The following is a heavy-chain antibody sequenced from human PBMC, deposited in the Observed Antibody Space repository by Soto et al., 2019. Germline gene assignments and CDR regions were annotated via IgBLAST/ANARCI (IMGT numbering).Heavy chain of an antibody. D-gene: IGHD6-13*01. CDR2: ISGHNGNK. CDR3: VREAAAGTLDY. Sequence: QVQLVQSGAEVKKPGASVKVSCKASGYTFTSYGVSWVRQAPGQGLEWMGWISGHNGNKNYAQKLQGRVTMTTDTSTSTAYMELRSLRSDDTAVYYCVREAAAGTLDYWGQGTLVTVSS. J-gene: IGHJ4*02. CDR1: GYTFTSYG. V-gene: IGHV1-18*01.